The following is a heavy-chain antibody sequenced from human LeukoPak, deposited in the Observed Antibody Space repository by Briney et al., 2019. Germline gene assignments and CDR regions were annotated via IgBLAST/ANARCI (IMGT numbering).Heavy chain of an antibody. CDR2: ISSSSSTI. D-gene: IGHD4-17*01. J-gene: IGHJ1*01. CDR1: GFTFSSYS. V-gene: IGHV3-48*02. CDR3: ARAPRYGDIRRRDFQH. Sequence: GGSLRLSCAASGFTFSSYSMNWVRQAPGKGLEWISYISSSSSTIYYADSVKGRFTISRDNAKNSLYLQMNSLRDEDTAVYYCARAPRYGDIRRRDFQHWGQGTLVTVSS.